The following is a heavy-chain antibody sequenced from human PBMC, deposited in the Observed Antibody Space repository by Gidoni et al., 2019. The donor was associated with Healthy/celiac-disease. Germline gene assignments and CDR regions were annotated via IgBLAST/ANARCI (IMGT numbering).Heavy chain of an antibody. CDR1: GFTFSSYA. J-gene: IGHJ5*02. CDR3: AKDPNWNVFWFDP. D-gene: IGHD1-1*01. V-gene: IGHV3-23*01. Sequence: EVQLLESGGGLVQPGGSLRLSCAASGFTFSSYAMSWVRQAPGKGLELCAAISGSGGSTYYADSVKGRFTISRDNSKNTRYLQMNSLRAEDTAVYYCAKDPNWNVFWFDPWGQGTLVTVSS. CDR2: ISGSGGST.